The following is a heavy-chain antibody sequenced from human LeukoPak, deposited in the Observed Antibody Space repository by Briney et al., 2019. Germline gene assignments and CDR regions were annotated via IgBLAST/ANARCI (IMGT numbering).Heavy chain of an antibody. V-gene: IGHV3-23*01. CDR3: AKRGVVIRVILVGFYKEAYYFDS. CDR1: GITLSNYG. J-gene: IGHJ4*02. Sequence: GGSLRLSCAVSGITLSNYGMSWVRKAPGKGLEWVAGMSGSGGGTNYADSVKGRFTVSRDNSKNTLYLQMKSLRAEDTTVYFCAKRGVVIRVILVGFYKEAYYFDSWGQGALVTVSS. D-gene: IGHD3-22*01. CDR2: MSGSGGGT.